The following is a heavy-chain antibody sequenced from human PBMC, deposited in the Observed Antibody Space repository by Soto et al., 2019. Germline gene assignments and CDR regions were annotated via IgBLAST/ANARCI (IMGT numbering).Heavy chain of an antibody. J-gene: IGHJ4*02. Sequence: QVQLQESGPGLVKPSETLSLTCTVSGGSISSYYWSWIRQPPGKGLEWIGYIYYSGSTNYNPSLKKRVTISVDTSKNQFSLKLSSVTAADMAVYYCARTYGGNTFDYWGQGTLVTVSS. CDR3: ARTYGGNTFDY. V-gene: IGHV4-59*01. CDR2: IYYSGST. CDR1: GGSISSYY. D-gene: IGHD4-17*01.